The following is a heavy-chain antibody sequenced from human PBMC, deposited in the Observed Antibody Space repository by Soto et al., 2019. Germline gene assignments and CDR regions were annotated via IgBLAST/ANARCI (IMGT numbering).Heavy chain of an antibody. Sequence: QITLKESGPTLVKPTQTLTLTCTFSGFSLSTSGVGVGWIRQPPGKALEWLALFFWNDDKRYSPSLKSRLTSTKDTSKIQGVLTMTNMDPVDTATYYCAHRRGASGTGGNFDYWGQGTLVTVSS. J-gene: IGHJ4*02. V-gene: IGHV2-5*01. CDR2: FFWNDDK. CDR1: GFSLSTSGVG. CDR3: AHRRGASGTGGNFDY. D-gene: IGHD3-10*01.